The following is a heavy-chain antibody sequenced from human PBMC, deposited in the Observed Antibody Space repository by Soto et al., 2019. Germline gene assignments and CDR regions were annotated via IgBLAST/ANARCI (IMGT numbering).Heavy chain of an antibody. D-gene: IGHD6-19*01. J-gene: IGHJ6*03. Sequence: GGSLRLSCAASGFTFSDYYMSWIRQAPGKGLEWVSYISSSGSTIYYADSVKGRFTISRDNAKNSLYLQMNSLRAEDTAVYYCARDMNSGWSYYYYYYYMDVWGKGTTVTVSS. CDR1: GFTFSDYY. CDR3: ARDMNSGWSYYYYYYYMDV. V-gene: IGHV3-11*01. CDR2: ISSSGSTI.